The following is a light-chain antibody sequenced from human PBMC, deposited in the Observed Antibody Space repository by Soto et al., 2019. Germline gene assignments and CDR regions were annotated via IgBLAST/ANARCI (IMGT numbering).Light chain of an antibody. CDR2: DVS. Sequence: QSVLTQPRSVSGSPGQSVTISCTGANSEVGGYNYVSWYQQHPGKAPKPMIYDVSKRPSGVPDRFSGSKSGNTASLTISGLQAEDEADYYCCSYAGSYTPFGGGTKVTVL. CDR3: CSYAGSYTP. CDR1: NSEVGGYNY. V-gene: IGLV2-11*01. J-gene: IGLJ2*01.